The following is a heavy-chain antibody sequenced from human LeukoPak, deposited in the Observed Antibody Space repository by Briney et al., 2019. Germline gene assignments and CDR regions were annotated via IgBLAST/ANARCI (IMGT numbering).Heavy chain of an antibody. Sequence: PGRSLRLSRAASGFTFSSYGMHWVRQAPGKGLEWVAVISYDGSNKYYADSVKGRFTISRDNSKNTLYLQMNSLRAEDTAVYYCAKDLADIVATITGYFDYWGQGTLVTVSS. CDR2: ISYDGSNK. CDR1: GFTFSSYG. D-gene: IGHD5-12*01. J-gene: IGHJ4*02. CDR3: AKDLADIVATITGYFDY. V-gene: IGHV3-30*18.